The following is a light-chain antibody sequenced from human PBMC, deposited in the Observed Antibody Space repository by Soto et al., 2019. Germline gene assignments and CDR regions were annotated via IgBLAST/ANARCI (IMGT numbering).Light chain of an antibody. CDR2: GAS. CDR1: QSVSSN. V-gene: IGKV3-15*01. CDR3: QQRSNWRIT. J-gene: IGKJ5*01. Sequence: EIGMTQSPATLSVSPGERATLSCRASQSVSSNLAWYQQKPGQAPRLLIYGASTRATGIPARFSGSGSGTDFTLTISSLEPEDFAVYYCQQRSNWRITFGQGTRLEIK.